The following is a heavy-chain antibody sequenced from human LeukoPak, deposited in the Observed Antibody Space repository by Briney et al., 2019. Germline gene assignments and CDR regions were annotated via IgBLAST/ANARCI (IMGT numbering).Heavy chain of an antibody. Sequence: TGGSLRLSCAASGFTFSSYSMTWVRQAPGKGLEWVSYISSSSSTIYYADSVKGRFTISRDNAKNSLYLQMNSLRDEDTAVYYCAKQYYDFWSGSNWFDPWGQGTLVTVSS. J-gene: IGHJ5*02. CDR3: AKQYYDFWSGSNWFDP. V-gene: IGHV3-48*02. D-gene: IGHD3-3*01. CDR2: ISSSSSTI. CDR1: GFTFSSYS.